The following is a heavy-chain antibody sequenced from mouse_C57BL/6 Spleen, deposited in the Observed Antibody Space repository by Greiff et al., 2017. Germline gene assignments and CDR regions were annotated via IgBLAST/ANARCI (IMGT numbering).Heavy chain of an antibody. V-gene: IGHV1-54*01. CDR1: GYAFTNYL. CDR2: INPGSGGT. J-gene: IGHJ3*01. CDR3: ARSGSHYSNYSWFAY. Sequence: QVQLKQSGAELVRPGTSVKVSCKASGYAFTNYLIEWVKQRPGQGLEWIGVINPGSGGTNYNEKFKGKATLTADKSSSTAYMQLSSLTSEDSAVYFCARSGSHYSNYSWFAYWGQGTLVTVSA. D-gene: IGHD2-5*01.